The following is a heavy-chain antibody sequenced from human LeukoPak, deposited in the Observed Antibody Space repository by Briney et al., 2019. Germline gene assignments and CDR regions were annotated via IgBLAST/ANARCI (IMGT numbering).Heavy chain of an antibody. V-gene: IGHV3-23*01. CDR1: GFSFSGYA. D-gene: IGHD3-16*01. Sequence: GGSLRLSCEASGFSFSGYAMSWVRQAPGKGLDWVSGVSDSGVNTYYADSVKGRFTISRDNSKYTLFLQMNSLRAEDTAVYYCAKRAIGSAAGGVCDYWGQGTLVTVSS. CDR3: AKRAIGSAAGGVCDY. CDR2: VSDSGVNT. J-gene: IGHJ4*02.